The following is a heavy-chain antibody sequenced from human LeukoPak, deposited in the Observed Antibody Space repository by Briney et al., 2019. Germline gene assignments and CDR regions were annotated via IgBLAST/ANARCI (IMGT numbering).Heavy chain of an antibody. CDR3: ARVGRDPNYDILTGYYHYWYFDL. V-gene: IGHV4-34*01. Sequence: SETLSLTCAVYGGSFSGYYWSWIRQPPGKGLEWIGEINHSGSTNYNPSLKSRVTMSVDTSKNQFSLKLSSVTAADTAVYYCARVGRDPNYDILTGYYHYWYFDLWGRGTLVTVSS. J-gene: IGHJ2*01. D-gene: IGHD3-9*01. CDR1: GGSFSGYY. CDR2: INHSGST.